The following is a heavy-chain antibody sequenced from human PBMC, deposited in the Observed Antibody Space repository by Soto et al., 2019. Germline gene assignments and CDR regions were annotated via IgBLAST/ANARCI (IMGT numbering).Heavy chain of an antibody. V-gene: IGHV6-1*01. CDR3: EREFNYYESSESYFEY. D-gene: IGHD3-3*01. Sequence: QTLSLXCAISVDSFSFNIAALNFIIQSPSRGLEWLGRTYYRSKWYNDYAVSVKSRITVTPDTSKNQFSLHLNSVTPEDTAVCYREREFNYYESSESYFEYCGPRALVNVYS. CDR2: TYYRSKWYN. CDR1: VDSFSFNIAA. J-gene: IGHJ4*02.